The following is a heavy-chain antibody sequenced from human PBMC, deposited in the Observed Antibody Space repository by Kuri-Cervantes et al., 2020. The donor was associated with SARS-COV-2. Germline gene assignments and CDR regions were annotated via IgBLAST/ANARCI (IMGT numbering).Heavy chain of an antibody. J-gene: IGHJ6*03. V-gene: IGHV1-8*02. CDR3: ARNSDSGFLEWLFHTPTYYYYMDV. CDR1: GYSFSIYD. CDR2: MNPDTGNS. Sequence: ASVKVSCKASGYSFSIYDINWLRQAAGQGLEWMGWMNPDTGNSGSAQKFRGRVTMTRDTSTSTVYMELSSLRSEDTAVYYCARNSDSGFLEWLFHTPTYYYYMDVWGKGTTVTVSS. D-gene: IGHD3-3*01.